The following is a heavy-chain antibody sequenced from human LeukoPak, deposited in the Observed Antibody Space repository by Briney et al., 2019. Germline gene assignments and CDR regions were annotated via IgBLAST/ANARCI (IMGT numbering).Heavy chain of an antibody. CDR3: ARVRTVTSVLVYYYYGMDV. D-gene: IGHD4-17*01. Sequence: SVKVSCKASGGTFSSYAISWVRQAPGQGLEWMGRVIPILGIANYAQKFQGRVTITADKSTSTAYMELSSLRSEDTAVYHCARVRTVTSVLVYYYYGMDVWGQGTTVTVSS. CDR1: GGTFSSYA. V-gene: IGHV1-69*04. CDR2: VIPILGIA. J-gene: IGHJ6*02.